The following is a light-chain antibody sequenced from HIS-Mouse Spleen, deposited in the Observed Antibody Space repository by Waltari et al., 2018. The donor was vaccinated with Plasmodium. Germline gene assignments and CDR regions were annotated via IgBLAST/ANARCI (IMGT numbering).Light chain of an antibody. CDR3: QAWDSSTVV. J-gene: IGLJ2*01. CDR1: KLGDKY. V-gene: IGLV3-1*01. Sequence: SYELTQPPSVSVSPGQPASITCSGDKLGDKYACWYQQKPGQSPVSVIYKDRKRPSGIPERFSGSNSGNTATLTISGTQAMDEADYYCQAWDSSTVVFGGGTKLTVL. CDR2: KDR.